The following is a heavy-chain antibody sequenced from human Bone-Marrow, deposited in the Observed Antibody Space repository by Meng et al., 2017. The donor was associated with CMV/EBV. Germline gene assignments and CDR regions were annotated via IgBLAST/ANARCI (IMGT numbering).Heavy chain of an antibody. CDR1: GGTSNTYT. Sequence: SSVKVSCKASGGTSNTYTFNWVRQAPGRGLEWVGGIIPYLDEPNYAQTFQGRVTITSDRSTAAYMELSSLRSEDTAVYFCACRGPYGRALDVWGQGTLVTVSS. CDR2: IIPYLDEP. D-gene: IGHD3-10*01. V-gene: IGHV1-69*10. J-gene: IGHJ3*01. CDR3: ACRGPYGRALDV.